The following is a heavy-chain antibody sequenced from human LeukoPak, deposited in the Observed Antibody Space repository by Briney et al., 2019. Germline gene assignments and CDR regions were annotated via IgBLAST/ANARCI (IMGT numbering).Heavy chain of an antibody. Sequence: ASVKVSCKASGYTFTGYYIHWVRQAPGQGLEWMGWINPTSGGTKYAQKFQGRVTMTRDTSISTAYMELSRLRADDTAVFYCARGGSAWDNPFDYWGQGTLVTVSS. CDR2: INPTSGGT. D-gene: IGHD6-19*01. V-gene: IGHV1-2*02. J-gene: IGHJ4*02. CDR3: ARGGSAWDNPFDY. CDR1: GYTFTGYY.